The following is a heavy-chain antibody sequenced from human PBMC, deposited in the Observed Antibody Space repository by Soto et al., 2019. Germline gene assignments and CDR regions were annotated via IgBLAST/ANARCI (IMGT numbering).Heavy chain of an antibody. CDR3: VKDRLCYVVGATCGAFDI. CDR2: FDPEDGET. D-gene: IGHD1-26*01. Sequence: ASVKVSCKVSGYTLTELSMHWVRQAPGKGLEWMGGFDPEDGETIYAQKFQGRVTMTEDTSTDTAYMELSSLRAEDTAVYYCVKDRLCYVVGATCGAFDIWGQGTMVTVSS. J-gene: IGHJ3*02. V-gene: IGHV1-24*01. CDR1: GYTLTELS.